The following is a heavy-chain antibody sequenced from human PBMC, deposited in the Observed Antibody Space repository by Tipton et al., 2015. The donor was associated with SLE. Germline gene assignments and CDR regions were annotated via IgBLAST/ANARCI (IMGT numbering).Heavy chain of an antibody. J-gene: IGHJ4*02. CDR3: ATSLIVQGIFFDF. Sequence: TLSLTCAVSGGSISSGSYAWNWIRQSPGKGLEWIGYIYPSGSSHYSPSFKSRLTISVDSSRNEISLMLSSVTAADTAVCYCATSLIVQGIFFDFWGQGTLVTVSS. CDR1: GGSISSGSYA. D-gene: IGHD1-26*01. CDR2: IYPSGSS. V-gene: IGHV4-30-2*06.